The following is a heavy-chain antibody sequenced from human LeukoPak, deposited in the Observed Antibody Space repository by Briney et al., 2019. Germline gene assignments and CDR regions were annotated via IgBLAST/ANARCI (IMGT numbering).Heavy chain of an antibody. CDR2: ISYDGSNK. J-gene: IGHJ6*02. D-gene: IGHD3-16*02. V-gene: IGHV3-30-3*01. CDR3: ARRTGDYDYVWGSYRKYYYYGMDV. CDR1: GFTFSSYA. Sequence: PGGSLRLSCAASGFTFSSYAMHWVRQAPGKGLEWVAVISYDGSNKYYADSVKGRFTISRDNSKNTLYLQMNSLRAEDTAAYYCARRTGDYDYVWGSYRKYYYYGMDVWGQGTTVTVSS.